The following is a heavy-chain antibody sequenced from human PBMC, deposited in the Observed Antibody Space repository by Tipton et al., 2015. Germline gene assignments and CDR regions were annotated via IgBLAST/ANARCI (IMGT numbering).Heavy chain of an antibody. CDR1: GFTFSPYS. D-gene: IGHD1-26*01. J-gene: IGHJ4*02. Sequence: SLRLSCAASGFTFSPYSMNWVRQAPGKGLEWVSYIGSSSSTIYYADSVKGRFTISRDNSNQTLYLQMDSLRPEDTAVYYCAKDVGWAAPDYWGQGTLVTVSS. CDR3: AKDVGWAAPDY. V-gene: IGHV3-48*01. CDR2: IGSSSSTI.